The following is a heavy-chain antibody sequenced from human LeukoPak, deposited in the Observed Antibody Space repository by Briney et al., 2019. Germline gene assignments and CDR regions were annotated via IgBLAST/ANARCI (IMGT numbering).Heavy chain of an antibody. V-gene: IGHV1-2*02. CDR1: GYTFTGYY. CDR2: INPNSGGT. J-gene: IGHJ3*02. Sequence: GASVKVSCKASGYTFTGYYMHWVRQAPGQGLEWMGWINPNSGGTNYAQKFQGRVTMTRDTSISTAYMELSSLRSEDTAVYYCATAPTTQYNDAFDIWGQGTMVTVSS. D-gene: IGHD1-14*01. CDR3: ATAPTTQYNDAFDI.